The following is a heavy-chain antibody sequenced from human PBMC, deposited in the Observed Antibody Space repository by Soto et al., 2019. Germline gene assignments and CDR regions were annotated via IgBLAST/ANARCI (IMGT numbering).Heavy chain of an antibody. D-gene: IGHD2-15*01. CDR3: AREEGYCNGGPCYRGAFDF. CDR2: IGNSNNPT. CDR1: GFTFSDYS. V-gene: IGHV3-21*02. Sequence: EVQLVESGGGPVKPGGSPRLSCAASGFTFSDYSMLWVRQAPGKGLEWLAFIGNSNNPTFYADSVRGRFTISRDNPKNSVYLQMNSLREEDTAVYFCAREEGYCNGGPCYRGAFDFWGQGTIVTVSS. J-gene: IGHJ3*01.